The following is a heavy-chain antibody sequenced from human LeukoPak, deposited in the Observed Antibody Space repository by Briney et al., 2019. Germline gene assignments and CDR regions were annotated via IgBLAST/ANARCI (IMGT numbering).Heavy chain of an antibody. CDR2: IWYDGSNK. J-gene: IGHJ4*02. CDR3: AHISSSWPDY. Sequence: GGSLRLSCTASGFNFRNYGMHWVRQAPGKGLEWVAVIWYDGSNKYYADSVKGRFTISRDNSKNTLYLQMNSLRAEDTAVYYCAHISSSWPDYWGQGTLVTVSS. V-gene: IGHV3-33*01. D-gene: IGHD6-13*01. CDR1: GFNFRNYG.